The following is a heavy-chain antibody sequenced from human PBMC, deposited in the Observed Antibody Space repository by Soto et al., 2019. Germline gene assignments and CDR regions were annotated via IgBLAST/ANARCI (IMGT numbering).Heavy chain of an antibody. J-gene: IGHJ2*01. Sequence: QLGGSLRLSCAASGFTFSSYAMSWVRQAPGKGLEWVSAISGSGGSTYYADSVKGRFTISRDNSKNTLYLQMNSLRAEDTAVYYCAKDVEGDADYSYGYWYFDLWGRGTLVTVSS. D-gene: IGHD5-18*01. CDR1: GFTFSSYA. CDR3: AKDVEGDADYSYGYWYFDL. V-gene: IGHV3-23*01. CDR2: ISGSGGST.